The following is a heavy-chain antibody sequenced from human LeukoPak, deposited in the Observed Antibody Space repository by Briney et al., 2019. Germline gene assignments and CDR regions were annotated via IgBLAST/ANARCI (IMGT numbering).Heavy chain of an antibody. CDR3: AKDDYYDTSGYRD. Sequence: GSLRLSCTASEFTFSRYAMSWVRQAPGKGLEWVAVISYDVGKKYYADSVKGRFTISRDNSKNTLYLQMNSLRAEDTAVYYCAKDDYYDTSGYRDWGQGTLVTVSS. CDR2: ISYDVGKK. V-gene: IGHV3-30*18. D-gene: IGHD3-22*01. J-gene: IGHJ4*02. CDR1: EFTFSRYA.